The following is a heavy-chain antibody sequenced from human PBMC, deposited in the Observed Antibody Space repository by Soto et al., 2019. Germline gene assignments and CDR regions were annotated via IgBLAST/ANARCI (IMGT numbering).Heavy chain of an antibody. J-gene: IGHJ6*02. CDR3: ARSRPQGGMDV. CDR2: INPTGDST. CDR1: GYTFATDY. Sequence: QVQLVQSGAEVKEPGASVKVSCKASGYTFATDYMHWVRQAPGQGLEWMGIINPTGDSTRYTQKFQGRVTMTRDTSTRTIYMEVSSLTSEDTAVYYCARSRPQGGMDVWGQGTTVIVSS. D-gene: IGHD2-2*01. V-gene: IGHV1-46*01.